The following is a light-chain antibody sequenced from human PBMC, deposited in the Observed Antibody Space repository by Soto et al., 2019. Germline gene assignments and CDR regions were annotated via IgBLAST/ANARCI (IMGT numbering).Light chain of an antibody. V-gene: IGLV1-51*01. Sequence: QSVLTQPPSVSAAPGQKVTISCSGSSSNIGNNYVSWYQHLPGTAPKVLIYDNNKRPSGIPDRFSGSKSGTSATLGITGLQAGGGGDYYCGTWDTSLSAVVFGGGTKLTVL. CDR1: SSNIGNNY. CDR2: DNN. CDR3: GTWDTSLSAVV. J-gene: IGLJ2*01.